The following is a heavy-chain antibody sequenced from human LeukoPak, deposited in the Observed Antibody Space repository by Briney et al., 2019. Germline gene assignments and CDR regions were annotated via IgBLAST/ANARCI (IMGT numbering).Heavy chain of an antibody. CDR3: AKDLILGYCSGGSCRNVY. D-gene: IGHD2-15*01. CDR2: ISGSGGST. J-gene: IGHJ4*02. Sequence: GGSLRLSCAASGFTFSSYAMSWVRQAPGKGLEWVSAISGSGGSTYYADSVKGRFTISRDNSKNTLYLQMNSLRAEDTAVYYCAKDLILGYCSGGSCRNVYWGQGTLVTVSS. CDR1: GFTFSSYA. V-gene: IGHV3-23*01.